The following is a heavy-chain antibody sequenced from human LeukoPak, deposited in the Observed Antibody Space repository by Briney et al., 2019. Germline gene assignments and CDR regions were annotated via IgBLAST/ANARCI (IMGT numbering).Heavy chain of an antibody. V-gene: IGHV4-34*01. CDR2: INHSGST. CDR3: ASLVDTAMVFDY. D-gene: IGHD5-18*01. CDR1: GGSFSGYY. J-gene: IGHJ4*02. Sequence: PSETLSLTCAVYGGSFSGYYWSWIRQPPGKGLEWIGEINHSGSTYYNPSLKSRVTISVDRSKNQFSLKLSSVTAADTAVYYCASLVDTAMVFDYWGQGTLVTVSS.